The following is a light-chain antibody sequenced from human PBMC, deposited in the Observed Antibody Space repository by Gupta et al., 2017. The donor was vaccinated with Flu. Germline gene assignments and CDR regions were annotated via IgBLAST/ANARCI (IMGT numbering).Light chain of an antibody. Sequence: QPVLTQPSPASGAPGPSVTISCSRSNSNIGSNSVYWYQQLPGTAPKLLIYRNSQRPSGVPDRFSGSKSGTSASLAISGLRSEDEADYFCATWDDSLSARVFGGGTRLTVL. V-gene: IGLV1-47*01. CDR2: RNS. CDR3: ATWDDSLSARV. CDR1: NSNIGSNS. J-gene: IGLJ3*02.